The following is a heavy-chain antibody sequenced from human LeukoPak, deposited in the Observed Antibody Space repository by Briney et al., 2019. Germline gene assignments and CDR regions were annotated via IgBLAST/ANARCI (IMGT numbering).Heavy chain of an antibody. D-gene: IGHD2-15*01. J-gene: IGHJ4*02. CDR2: ISGSGGST. CDR3: AKDGGGYCSGGSCYPDY. CDR1: GFTFSSYA. V-gene: IGHV3-23*01. Sequence: GGSLRLSCAASGFTFSSYAMSWVRQAPGRGLERVSAISGSGGSTYYADSVKGRFTISRDNSKNTLYLQMNSLRAEDTAVCYCAKDGGGYCSGGSCYPDYWGQGTLVTVSS.